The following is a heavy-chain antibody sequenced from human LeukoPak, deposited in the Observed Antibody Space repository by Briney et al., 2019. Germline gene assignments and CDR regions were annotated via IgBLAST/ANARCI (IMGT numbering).Heavy chain of an antibody. J-gene: IGHJ4*02. CDR3: AKLVGYSYGYFDY. Sequence: GGSLRLSCAASGLTFSSYAMSWVRQAPGKGLEWVSAISGSGGSTYYADSVKGRFTISRDNSKNTLYLQMNSLRAEDTAVYYCAKLVGYSYGYFDYWGQGTLVTASS. V-gene: IGHV3-23*01. CDR2: ISGSGGST. CDR1: GLTFSSYA. D-gene: IGHD5-18*01.